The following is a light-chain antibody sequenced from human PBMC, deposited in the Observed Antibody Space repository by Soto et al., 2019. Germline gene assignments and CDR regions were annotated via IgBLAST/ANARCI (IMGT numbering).Light chain of an antibody. Sequence: QSVLTQPASVSGSPGQSITISCTGTSSDVGGYKYVSWYQQHPGKAPKLIIYEVNNRPSGVSNRFSGSKSGNTASLTISGLQAEDEADYYFSSYTSSSTLVFGGGTQLTVL. CDR3: SSYTSSSTLV. CDR2: EVN. J-gene: IGLJ7*01. V-gene: IGLV2-14*01. CDR1: SSDVGGYKY.